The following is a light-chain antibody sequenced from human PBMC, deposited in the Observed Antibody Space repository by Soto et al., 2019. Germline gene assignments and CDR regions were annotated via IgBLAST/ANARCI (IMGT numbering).Light chain of an antibody. CDR1: SSDVGGYNY. CDR2: EVS. CDR3: TSYTSSTTLDV. V-gene: IGLV2-14*01. J-gene: IGLJ1*01. Sequence: ALTQPASVSGSPGQSITISCTGTSSDVGGYNYVSWYQQHPGKAPKLMIYEVSNRPSGVSNRFSGSKSGHTASLTISGLQSEDEADYFCTSYTSSTTLDVFGTGTKVTVL.